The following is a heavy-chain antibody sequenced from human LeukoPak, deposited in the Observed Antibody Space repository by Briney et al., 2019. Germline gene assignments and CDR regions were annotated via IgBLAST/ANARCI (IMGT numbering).Heavy chain of an antibody. V-gene: IGHV3-33*01. J-gene: IGHJ4*02. D-gene: IGHD3-10*01. CDR3: ARVLGYYGSGSYYSPLDY. CDR2: IWYDGSNK. Sequence: RTGGSLRLSCAASGFTFSSYGMHGVRQAPGKGLEWVAVIWYDGSNKYYADSVKGRFTISRDNSKNTLYLQMNSPRAEDTAVHYCARVLGYYGSGSYYSPLDYWGQGTLVTVSS. CDR1: GFTFSSYG.